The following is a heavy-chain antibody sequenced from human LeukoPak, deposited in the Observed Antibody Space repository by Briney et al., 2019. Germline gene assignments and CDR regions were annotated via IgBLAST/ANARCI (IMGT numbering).Heavy chain of an antibody. CDR3: AHHSVAGTLSFDY. J-gene: IGHJ4*02. D-gene: IGHD6-19*01. Sequence: AGGSLRLSCAASGFTFSSYAMSWVRQAPGKGLEWVSAISGSGGSTYYADSVKGRFTISRDNSKNTLYLQMNSLRAEDTAVYYCAHHSVAGTLSFDYWGQGTLVTVSS. CDR2: ISGSGGST. CDR1: GFTFSSYA. V-gene: IGHV3-23*01.